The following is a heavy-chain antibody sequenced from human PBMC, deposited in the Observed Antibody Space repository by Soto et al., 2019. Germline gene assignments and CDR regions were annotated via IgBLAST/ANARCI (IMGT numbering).Heavy chain of an antibody. V-gene: IGHV4-30-4*01. D-gene: IGHD2-2*01. CDR3: GTMPIVVEPAPMDG. CDR1: GGSISSGDYY. J-gene: IGHJ6*02. CDR2: IYYSGST. Sequence: SETLSLTCTVSGGSISSGDYYWSWIRQPPGKGLEWIGYIYYSGSTSYNASLKSRTSISADPSNNQFSLKLHSLTAADTAVYFCGTMPIVVEPAPMDGWGPGTSVTVSS.